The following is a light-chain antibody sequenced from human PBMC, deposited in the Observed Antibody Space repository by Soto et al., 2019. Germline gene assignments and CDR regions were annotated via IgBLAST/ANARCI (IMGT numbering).Light chain of an antibody. Sequence: EIVLTQSPGTLSLSPGERATLSCRASQSVGRNYLAWYQQKPGQAPRLLIHAASSRATGIPDTFSCSGSETHFTLTISRLEPEDFAVYYCQQYAESPLTFGGGTKVEIK. V-gene: IGKV3-20*01. CDR2: AAS. CDR3: QQYAESPLT. J-gene: IGKJ4*01. CDR1: QSVGRNY.